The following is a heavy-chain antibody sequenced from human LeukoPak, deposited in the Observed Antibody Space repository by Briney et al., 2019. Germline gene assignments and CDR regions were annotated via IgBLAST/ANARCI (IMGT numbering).Heavy chain of an antibody. D-gene: IGHD6-13*01. Sequence: GASVKVSCKASGYTFTGYYMHWVRRAPGQGLEWMGWINPNSGGTNYAQKFQGWVTMTRDTSISTAYMELSRLRSDDTAVYYCAGDRSSSWYWDFDYWGQGTLVTVSS. CDR3: AGDRSSSWYWDFDY. J-gene: IGHJ4*02. V-gene: IGHV1-2*04. CDR2: INPNSGGT. CDR1: GYTFTGYY.